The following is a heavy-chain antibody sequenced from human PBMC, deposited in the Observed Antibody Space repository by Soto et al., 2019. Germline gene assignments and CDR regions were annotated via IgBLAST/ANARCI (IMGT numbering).Heavy chain of an antibody. J-gene: IGHJ5*02. V-gene: IGHV4-59*12. Sequence: SETLSLTCTVSGGSISSYYWSWIRQPPGKGLEWIGYIYYSGSTNYNPSLKSRVTISVDTSKNQFSLKLSSVTAADTAVYYCASGGATRGYRYGPPMWGKIGKTNWFDPWGQGTLVTVSS. CDR1: GGSISSYY. CDR3: ASGGATRGYRYGPPMWGKIGKTNWFDP. D-gene: IGHD5-18*01. CDR2: IYYSGST.